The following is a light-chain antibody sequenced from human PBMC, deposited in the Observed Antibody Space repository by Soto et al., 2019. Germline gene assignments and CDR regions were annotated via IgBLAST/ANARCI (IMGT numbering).Light chain of an antibody. J-gene: IGKJ1*01. CDR1: QSISTW. Sequence: DIQMTQSPSTLSASVGDRVTISCRASQSISTWLAWAQQKPGKAPNLLTYDASTLESGVPSRFSSSGSGTQFTLTITSLQPYYTATYYCQQYNSYSWTFGQGTKVEIK. CDR3: QQYNSYSWT. CDR2: DAS. V-gene: IGKV1-5*01.